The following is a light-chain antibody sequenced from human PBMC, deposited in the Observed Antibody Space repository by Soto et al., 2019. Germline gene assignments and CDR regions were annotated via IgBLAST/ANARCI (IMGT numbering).Light chain of an antibody. V-gene: IGLV2-14*01. J-gene: IGLJ3*02. CDR1: SSDVGGSNY. CDR2: DV. CDR3: NSYTSSGTVV. Sequence: QSALTQPASVSGWPGQSITIYCTGTSSDVGGSNYVSWYQLSPGKAPKLLIYDVDRTSGVSNSLSVSKSGNTASLTISGLQAEDEADYFCNSYTSSGTVVFGGGTKLTVL.